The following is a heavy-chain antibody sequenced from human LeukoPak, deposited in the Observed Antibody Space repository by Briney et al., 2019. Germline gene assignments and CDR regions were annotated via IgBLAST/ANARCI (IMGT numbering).Heavy chain of an antibody. V-gene: IGHV1-69*06. Sequence: SVKVSCKASGGTFSSYAISWVRQAPGQGLEWMGGIIPIFGTANYAQKFQGRVTITADKSTSTAYMELSSLRSEDTAVYYCARDLYGSGDYYYYGMDVWGQGTTVTVSS. CDR2: IIPIFGTA. CDR3: ARDLYGSGDYYYYGMDV. J-gene: IGHJ6*02. CDR1: GGTFSSYA. D-gene: IGHD3-10*01.